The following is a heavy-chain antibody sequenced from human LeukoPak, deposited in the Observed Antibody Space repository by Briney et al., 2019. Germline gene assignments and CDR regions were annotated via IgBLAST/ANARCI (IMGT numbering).Heavy chain of an antibody. J-gene: IGHJ5*02. Sequence: SETLSLNCAVYGGSFSGYYWSWIRQPPGKGLEWIGEINHSGSTNYNPSLKSRVTISVDTSKNQFSLKLSSVTAADTAVYYCARGGSGCYAPRKNWFDPWGQGTLVTVSS. D-gene: IGHD6-19*01. CDR2: INHSGST. V-gene: IGHV4-34*01. CDR3: ARGGSGCYAPRKNWFDP. CDR1: GGSFSGYY.